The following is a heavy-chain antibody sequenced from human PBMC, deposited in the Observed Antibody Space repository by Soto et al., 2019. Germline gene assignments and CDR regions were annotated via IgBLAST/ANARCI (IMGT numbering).Heavy chain of an antibody. CDR3: ARGVSSGKYCSGGSCYPPLYYYFDY. J-gene: IGHJ4*02. Sequence: ASVKVSCKASGGTFSSYAISWVRQAPGQGLEWMGGIIPIFGTASYAQKFQGRVTITADKSTSTAYMELSSLRSEDTAVYYCARGVSSGKYCSGGSCYPPLYYYFDYWGQGTQVTVSS. CDR1: GGTFSSYA. D-gene: IGHD2-15*01. CDR2: IIPIFGTA. V-gene: IGHV1-69*06.